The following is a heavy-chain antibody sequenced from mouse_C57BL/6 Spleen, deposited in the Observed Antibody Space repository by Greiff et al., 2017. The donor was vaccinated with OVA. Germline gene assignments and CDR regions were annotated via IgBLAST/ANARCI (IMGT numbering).Heavy chain of an antibody. CDR3: ALDSSGYPDY. CDR1: GYSITSGYY. Sequence: EVKLMESGPGLVKPSQSLSLTCSVPGYSITSGYYWNWIRQFPGNKLEWMGYISYDGSNNYNPSLKNRISITRDTSKNQFFLKLNSVTTEDTATYYCALDSSGYPDYWGQGTTLTVSS. D-gene: IGHD3-2*02. CDR2: ISYDGSN. J-gene: IGHJ2*01. V-gene: IGHV3-6*01.